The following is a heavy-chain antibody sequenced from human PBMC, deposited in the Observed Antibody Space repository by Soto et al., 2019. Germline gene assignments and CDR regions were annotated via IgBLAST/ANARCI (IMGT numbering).Heavy chain of an antibody. J-gene: IGHJ4*02. CDR1: GYTMTEFS. CDR2: FDPEDGET. D-gene: IGHD2-15*01. V-gene: IGHV1-24*01. CDR3: ATDLLGFDY. Sequence: ASVKGSCKXSGYTMTEFSMHWVRQAPGKGLEWMGGFDPEDGETIYAQKFQGRVTMTEDTSTDTAYMELSSLRSEDTAVYYCATDLLGFDYWGQGTLVTVSS.